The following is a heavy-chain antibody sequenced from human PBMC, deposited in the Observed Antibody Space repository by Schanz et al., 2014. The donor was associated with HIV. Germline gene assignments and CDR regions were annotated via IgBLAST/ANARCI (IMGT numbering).Heavy chain of an antibody. D-gene: IGHD3-10*01. Sequence: EVQLVESGGGLVQPGGSLRLSCAASGFTFSSYSMNWVRQAPGKGLEWVSYISPGGDTIYYAESVKGRFTISKDNSKNTLYLQMNSLRAQDTAVYYCAKENPIYYYTHGGPFDIWGQGTRLIVSS. CDR1: GFTFSSYS. CDR2: ISPGGDTI. J-gene: IGHJ3*02. V-gene: IGHV3-48*01. CDR3: AKENPIYYYTHGGPFDI.